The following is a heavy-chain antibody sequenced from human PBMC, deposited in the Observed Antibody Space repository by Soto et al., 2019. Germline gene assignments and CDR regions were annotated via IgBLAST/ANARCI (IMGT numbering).Heavy chain of an antibody. V-gene: IGHV3-23*01. J-gene: IGHJ4*02. CDR3: AKDWMGLGYFFEY. CDR2: ISNSGGIT. CDR1: GFSFGNYA. D-gene: IGHD5-18*01. Sequence: EVQLLESGGDLVQPGGSLRLSCVASGFSFGNYAMNWVRQDPGKGLQWVASISNSGGITYYADSVKGRFTISRDNSENTLFLQLNSLRVEDTAIYYCAKDWMGLGYFFEYYGQGTLVTVSA.